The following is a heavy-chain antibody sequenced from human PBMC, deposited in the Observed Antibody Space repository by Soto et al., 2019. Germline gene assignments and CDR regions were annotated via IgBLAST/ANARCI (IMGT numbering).Heavy chain of an antibody. J-gene: IGHJ4*02. CDR3: ARDLLGDHLGYFDY. CDR1: GFTFSSYS. CDR2: ISSSSSTI. D-gene: IGHD4-17*01. V-gene: IGHV3-48*01. Sequence: VQLVESGGGLVQPGGSLRLSCAASGFTFSSYSMNWVRQAPGKGLEWVSYISSSSSTIYYADSVKGRFTISRDNAKNSLYLQMNSLRAEDTAVYYCARDLLGDHLGYFDYWGQGTLVTVSS.